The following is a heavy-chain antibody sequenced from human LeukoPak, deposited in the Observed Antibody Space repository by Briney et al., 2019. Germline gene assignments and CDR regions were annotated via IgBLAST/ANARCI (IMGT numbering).Heavy chain of an antibody. V-gene: IGHV1-2*02. D-gene: IGHD3-10*01. CDR1: AYTFTDYY. CDR2: INPKNGGT. J-gene: IGHJ4*02. Sequence: GASVKVSCKASAYTFTDYYIHWVRQAPGQGLEWMGWINPKNGGTDYAQNFQGRVTMTRDTSISTAYMELSRLRSDDTAVYYCARDQNYDGSGSHYNVDYWGRGTLVTVSS. CDR3: ARDQNYDGSGSHYNVDY.